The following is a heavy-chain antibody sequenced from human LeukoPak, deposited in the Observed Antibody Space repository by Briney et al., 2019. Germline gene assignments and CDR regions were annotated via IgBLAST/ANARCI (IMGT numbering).Heavy chain of an antibody. Sequence: ASVKVSCKASGYTFTSYGISWVRQAPGEGLEWIGWISAYNGNTNYAQMLQGRFTMNTITSTSTAYMEVRSLRSADTAVYYCARDQGYYDSSGYYGDAFDIWGQGTMVTVSS. D-gene: IGHD3-22*01. J-gene: IGHJ3*02. CDR1: GYTFTSYG. CDR2: ISAYNGNT. V-gene: IGHV1-18*01. CDR3: ARDQGYYDSSGYYGDAFDI.